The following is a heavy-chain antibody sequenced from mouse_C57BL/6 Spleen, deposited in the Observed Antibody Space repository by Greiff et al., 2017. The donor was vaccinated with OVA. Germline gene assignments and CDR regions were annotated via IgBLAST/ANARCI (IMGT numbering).Heavy chain of an antibody. J-gene: IGHJ2*01. CDR3: ARGDGNYYFDY. CDR2: IWSGGST. Sequence: VQLQESGPGLVQPSQSLSITCTVSGFSLTSYGVHWVRQSPGKGLEWLGVIWSGGSTDYNAAFISRLSISKDNSKSQVFFKMNSLQADDTAIYYCARGDGNYYFDYWGQGTTLTVSS. D-gene: IGHD2-1*01. V-gene: IGHV2-2*01. CDR1: GFSLTSYG.